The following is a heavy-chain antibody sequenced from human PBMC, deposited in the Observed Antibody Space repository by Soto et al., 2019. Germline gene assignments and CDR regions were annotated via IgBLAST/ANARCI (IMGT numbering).Heavy chain of an antibody. D-gene: IGHD3-10*01. V-gene: IGHV3-7*01. CDR2: IKQDGSEK. CDR3: ARGGAYGSNWFDP. Sequence: EVQLVESGGGLVQPGGSLRLSCAASGFTFSSYWMSWVRQAPGKGLEWVANIKQDGSEKYYVDSVKGRFTISRDNAKNSLYLRMHSLRGEDTAVYYCARGGAYGSNWFDPWGQGTLVTVSS. CDR1: GFTFSSYW. J-gene: IGHJ5*02.